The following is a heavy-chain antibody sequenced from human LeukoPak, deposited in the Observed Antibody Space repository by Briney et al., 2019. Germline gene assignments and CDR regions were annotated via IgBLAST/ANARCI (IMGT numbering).Heavy chain of an antibody. J-gene: IGHJ4*02. V-gene: IGHV1-46*01. CDR3: ARDRTGGIDY. D-gene: IGHD3-16*01. CDR2: INPSGGTT. Sequence: ASVKVSCKASGDTFTSYYMHWVRQAPGQGLEWMGIINPSGGTTSYAQKFQGRVTMTRDTSTSTVYMELSSLRSEDTAVYYCARDRTGGIDYWGQGTLVTVSS. CDR1: GDTFTSYY.